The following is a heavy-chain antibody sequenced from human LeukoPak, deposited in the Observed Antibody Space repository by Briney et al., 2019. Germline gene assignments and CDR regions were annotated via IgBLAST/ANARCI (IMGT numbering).Heavy chain of an antibody. V-gene: IGHV4-34*01. Sequence: PSETLSLTCAVYGGSFSGYYWSWIRQPPGKGLEWIGEINHSGSTNYNPSLKSRVTISVDTSKNQFSLKLSSVTAADTAVYYCASGEFSHVFDYWGQGTLVTVSS. CDR2: INHSGST. CDR3: ASGEFSHVFDY. D-gene: IGHD3-10*01. CDR1: GGSFSGYY. J-gene: IGHJ4*02.